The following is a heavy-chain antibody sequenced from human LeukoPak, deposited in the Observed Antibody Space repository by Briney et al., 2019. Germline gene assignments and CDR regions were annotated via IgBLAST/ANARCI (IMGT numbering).Heavy chain of an antibody. CDR3: ARYEVTGDDY. J-gene: IGHJ4*02. CDR1: GFTFSSYS. CDR2: ISSSSSYI. V-gene: IGHV3-21*01. D-gene: IGHD7-27*01. Sequence: PGGSLRLSCAASGFTFSSYSMNWVRQAPGKGLEWVSSISSSSSYIYYADSVKGRFTISRDNAKNSLYLQMNSLRVEDTAVYYCARYEVTGDDYWGQGTLVTVSS.